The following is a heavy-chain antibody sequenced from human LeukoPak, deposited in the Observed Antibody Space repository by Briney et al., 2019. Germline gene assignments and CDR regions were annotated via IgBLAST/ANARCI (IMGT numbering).Heavy chain of an antibody. CDR1: GFTFSSYG. Sequence: GRSLRLSCAASGFTFSSYGMHWVRQAPGKGLEWVAVIWYDGSNKYYADSVKGRFTISRDNSKNTLYLQMNSLRAEDTAVYYCARDDIAAAAVLDYWGQGTLATVSS. CDR3: ARDDIAAAAVLDY. D-gene: IGHD6-13*01. J-gene: IGHJ4*02. CDR2: IWYDGSNK. V-gene: IGHV3-33*01.